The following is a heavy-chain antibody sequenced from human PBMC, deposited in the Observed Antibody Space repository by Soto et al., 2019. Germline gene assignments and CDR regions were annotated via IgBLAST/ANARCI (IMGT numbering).Heavy chain of an antibody. CDR3: ARPIPYICDF. D-gene: IGHD2-21*01. CDR2: IKPGGSDL. J-gene: IGHJ4*02. CDR1: GYRLDAAW. Sequence: PGESLKISFKGVGYRLDAAWIGWVRQMPGKGLEGMGIIKPGGSDLRYSPSFRGQVTISADAAVKTAYLKWDSMKASDTARYYCARPIPYICDFWGQGTLVTVSS. V-gene: IGHV5-51*01.